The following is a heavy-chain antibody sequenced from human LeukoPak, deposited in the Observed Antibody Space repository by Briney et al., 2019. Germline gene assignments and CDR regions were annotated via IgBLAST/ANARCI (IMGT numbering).Heavy chain of an antibody. Sequence: PGGSLRLSCAASGFTFSNYWMHWVRQAPGKGLVWVSRINTDGSSTTYADSVKGRFTIFRDNAKNTLYLQMNSLSAEDTAVYYCARGYSSSYRIDYWGQGTLVTVSS. CDR3: ARGYSSSYRIDY. V-gene: IGHV3-74*01. J-gene: IGHJ4*02. CDR1: GFTFSNYW. CDR2: INTDGSST. D-gene: IGHD6-6*01.